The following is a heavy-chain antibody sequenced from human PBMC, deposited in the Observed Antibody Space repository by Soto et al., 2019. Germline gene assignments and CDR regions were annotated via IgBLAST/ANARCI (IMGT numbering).Heavy chain of an antibody. V-gene: IGHV1-69*01. D-gene: IGHD2-21*01. CDR2: IFPVFASV. CDR1: GGTFSNHG. J-gene: IGHJ4*02. CDR3: ARKRGLGATCAIAVDN. Sequence: QVQLVQSGDEVKKPGSSGKGSCQASGGTFSNHGLTWVRQAPGQVFEWMGEIFPVFASVKYAQRFQGRVTITANESTSTASLDLSQVTHDDPVMYYGARKRGLGATCAIAVDNLCQGTLVPGSS.